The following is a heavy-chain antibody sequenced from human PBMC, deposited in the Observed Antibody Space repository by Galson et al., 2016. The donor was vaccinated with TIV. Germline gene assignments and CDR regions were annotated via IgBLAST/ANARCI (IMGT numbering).Heavy chain of an antibody. V-gene: IGHV1-69*05. CDR3: ARGAWGYSFGPLDY. J-gene: IGHJ4*02. D-gene: IGHD5-18*01. Sequence: SVKVSRKASGGSFSSHPFSWVRQAPGQGLEWMGGLNHIFGTTEYAQKFQGRVTITTDKYTSTAYMELSSLGSEDTAVYYCARGAWGYSFGPLDYWGQGTLITVSS. CDR1: GGSFSSHP. CDR2: LNHIFGTT.